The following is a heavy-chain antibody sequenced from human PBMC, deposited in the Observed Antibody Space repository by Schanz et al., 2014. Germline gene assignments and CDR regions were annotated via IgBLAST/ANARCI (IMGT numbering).Heavy chain of an antibody. CDR1: GFTFSSYG. Sequence: QVQLVESGGGVVQPGRSVRLSCAASGFTFSSYGMHWVRQVPGKGLEWVAVISYHGSERYYADSVKGRFTISRDNSKNTLYLQMNSLRTEDTAVYFCAKSYDTSGYSGFDYWGQGTLVTVSS. J-gene: IGHJ4*02. D-gene: IGHD3-22*01. CDR2: ISYHGSER. V-gene: IGHV3-30*18. CDR3: AKSYDTSGYSGFDY.